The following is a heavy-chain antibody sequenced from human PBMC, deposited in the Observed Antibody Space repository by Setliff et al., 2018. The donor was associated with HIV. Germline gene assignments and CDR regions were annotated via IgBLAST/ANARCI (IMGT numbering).Heavy chain of an antibody. CDR1: EDTFNSYT. Sequence: RASVKVSCKASEDTFNSYTIHWVRQTPGQGLEWMGRTIPVLSMSNLALKFQGRGSIFADKSTSTAYLGLNGLTSEDTAIYYCATSFGSGVAPFDNWGQGTLVTVSS. V-gene: IGHV1-69*02. J-gene: IGHJ4*02. CDR2: TIPVLSMS. CDR3: ATSFGSGVAPFDN. D-gene: IGHD3-10*01.